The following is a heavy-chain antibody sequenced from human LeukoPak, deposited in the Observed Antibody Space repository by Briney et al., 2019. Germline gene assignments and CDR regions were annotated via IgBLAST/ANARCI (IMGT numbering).Heavy chain of an antibody. CDR1: GFTFSSYA. J-gene: IGHJ4*02. CDR3: AKGGRYCSSTSCYASIDY. CDR2: ISGSGGST. D-gene: IGHD2-2*01. V-gene: IGHV3-23*01. Sequence: PGGSLRLSCAASGFTFSSYAMSWVRQAPGKGLEWVSAISGSGGSTYYADSVKGRFTISRDNSKTTLYLQMNSLRAEDTAVYYCAKGGRYCSSTSCYASIDYWGQGTLVTVSS.